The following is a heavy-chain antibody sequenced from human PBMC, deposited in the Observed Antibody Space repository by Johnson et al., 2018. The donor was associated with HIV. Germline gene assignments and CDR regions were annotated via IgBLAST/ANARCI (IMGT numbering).Heavy chain of an antibody. D-gene: IGHD4-11*01. Sequence: VQLVESGGGVVQPGRSLRLSCAASGFTFDDYAMHWVRQAPGNGLEWVSGISWNSGSIGYADSVKGRFTIARDNAMHSLYLQMNSLRAEDTAVYYCARDYSNPPHAFDIWGQGTMVTVSS. J-gene: IGHJ3*02. V-gene: IGHV3-9*01. CDR1: GFTFDDYA. CDR2: ISWNSGSI. CDR3: ARDYSNPPHAFDI.